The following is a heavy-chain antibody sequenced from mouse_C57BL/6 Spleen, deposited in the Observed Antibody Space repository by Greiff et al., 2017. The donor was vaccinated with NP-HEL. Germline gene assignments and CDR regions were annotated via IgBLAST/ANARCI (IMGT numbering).Heavy chain of an antibody. D-gene: IGHD6-1*01. Sequence: QVQLQQPGAELVRPGSSVKLSCKASGYTFTSYWMDWVKQRPGQGLEWIGNIYTSDSETHYNQKFKAKATLTVDKSSSPAYMQLSSLTSEASAVYYCARGGGSSPFAYWGQGTLVTVSA. V-gene: IGHV1-61*01. CDR1: GYTFTSYW. J-gene: IGHJ3*01. CDR2: IYTSDSET. CDR3: ARGGGSSPFAY.